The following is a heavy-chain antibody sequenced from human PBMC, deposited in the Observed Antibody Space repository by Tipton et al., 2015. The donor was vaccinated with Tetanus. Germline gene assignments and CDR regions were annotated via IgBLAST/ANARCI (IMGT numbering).Heavy chain of an antibody. D-gene: IGHD2/OR15-2a*01. Sequence: TLSLTCTVSRGPISSYYWSWIRQPAGKELEWIGHISNGNPDYTPSLKSRLTLSADTSKNELSLKLQSVTAADAAVYYCARGITDGYFRRLDYWGQGTRVAVSP. J-gene: IGHJ4*02. V-gene: IGHV4-4*07. CDR3: ARGITDGYFRRLDY. CDR2: ISNGNP. CDR1: RGPISSYY.